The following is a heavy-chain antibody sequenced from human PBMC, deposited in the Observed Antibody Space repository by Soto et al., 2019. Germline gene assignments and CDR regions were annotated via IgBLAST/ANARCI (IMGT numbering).Heavy chain of an antibody. V-gene: IGHV4-30-4*01. D-gene: IGHD3-16*02. CDR3: ARAPRYYDYVWGSYRPPWYFDY. CDR2: IYYSGST. Sequence: TLSLTCTVSGGSISSGDYYWSWIRQPPGKGPEWIGYIYYSGSTYYNPSLKSRVTISVDTSKNQFSLKLSSVTAADTAVYYCARAPRYYDYVWGSYRPPWYFDYWGQGTLVTVSS. CDR1: GGSISSGDYY. J-gene: IGHJ4*02.